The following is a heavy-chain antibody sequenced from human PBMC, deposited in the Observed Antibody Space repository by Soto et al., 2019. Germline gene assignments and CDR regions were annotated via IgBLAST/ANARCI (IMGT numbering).Heavy chain of an antibody. CDR2: ISAYNGNT. J-gene: IGHJ6*02. D-gene: IGHD5-18*01. Sequence: QVRLVQSGAEVKKPGASVKVSCKASGYTFTSYGISWVRQAPGQGLEWMGWISAYNGNTNYAQKLQGRVTMTTDTSTSTAYMELRGLRSDDTAVYYCARHSYGHGYYYYGMDVWGQGTTVTVSS. CDR3: ARHSYGHGYYYYGMDV. CDR1: GYTFTSYG. V-gene: IGHV1-18*01.